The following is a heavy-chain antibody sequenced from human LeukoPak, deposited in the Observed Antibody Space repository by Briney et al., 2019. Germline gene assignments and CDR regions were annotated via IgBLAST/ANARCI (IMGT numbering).Heavy chain of an antibody. CDR1: GGSFSGYY. Sequence: SETLSLTCAVYGGSFSGYYWSWIRQPPGKGLEWIGEINHSGSTNYNPSLKSRVTISVDKSKNQFSLKLSSVTAADTAVYYCARITMVRGVIRDFDYWGQGTLVTVSS. D-gene: IGHD3-10*01. J-gene: IGHJ4*02. CDR3: ARITMVRGVIRDFDY. V-gene: IGHV4-34*01. CDR2: INHSGST.